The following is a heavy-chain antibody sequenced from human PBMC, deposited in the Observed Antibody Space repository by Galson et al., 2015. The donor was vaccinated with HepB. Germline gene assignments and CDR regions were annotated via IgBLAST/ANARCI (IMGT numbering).Heavy chain of an antibody. J-gene: IGHJ5*02. V-gene: IGHV1-2*06. CDR2: INPNSGGT. D-gene: IGHD3-3*01. CDR1: GYTFTGYY. Sequence: SVKVSCKASGYTFTGYYMHWVRQAPGQGPEWMGRINPNSGGTNYAQKFQGRVTMTRDTSISTAYMELSRLRSDDTAVYYCARDSLRFLETDWFDPWGQGTLVTVSS. CDR3: ARDSLRFLETDWFDP.